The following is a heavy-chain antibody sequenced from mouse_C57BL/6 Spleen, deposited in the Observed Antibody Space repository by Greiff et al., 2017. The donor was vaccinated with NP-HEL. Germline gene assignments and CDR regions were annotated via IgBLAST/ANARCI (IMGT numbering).Heavy chain of an antibody. D-gene: IGHD2-4*01. CDR3: ARNDYGLDY. CDR2: IWPGGGT. CDR1: GFSLTSYA. Sequence: VQLQQSGPGLVAPSQSLSITCTVSGFSLTSYAISWVRQPPGKGLEWLGVIWPGGGTNYNSALKSRLSISKDNSKSQVFLKMNSLQTDDTARYYCARNDYGLDYWGQGTTLTVSA. J-gene: IGHJ2*01. V-gene: IGHV2-9-1*01.